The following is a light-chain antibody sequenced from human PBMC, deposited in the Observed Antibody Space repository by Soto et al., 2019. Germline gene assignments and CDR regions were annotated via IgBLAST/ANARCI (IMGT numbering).Light chain of an antibody. CDR3: MQGLPSPPT. V-gene: IGKV2-28*01. CDR1: QSLLHSNGYNY. CDR2: WGS. Sequence: DIVMTQSPLSLPVTPGEPASISCRSSQSLLHSNGYNYLDWYLQKPGQSPQLLIYWGSNRASGVPDRFSGSGSGTDFTLKINRVEAEDVGVYFCMQGLPSPPTFGQGTKVEIK. J-gene: IGKJ1*01.